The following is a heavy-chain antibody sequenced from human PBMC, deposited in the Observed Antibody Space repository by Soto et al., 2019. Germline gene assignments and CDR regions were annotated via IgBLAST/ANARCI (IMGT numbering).Heavy chain of an antibody. J-gene: IGHJ4*02. Sequence: LSLTCTVSGVSITFVGYSWSWIRQTPGKGLEWIGYINHLETTFYNPSFESRLTLSIDRAKNQFSLRLHSMSAADRAVYFCARGGGSDSFDYWGKGILVTVSS. CDR1: GVSITFVGYS. CDR2: INHLETT. CDR3: ARGGGSDSFDY. D-gene: IGHD1-26*01. V-gene: IGHV4-30-2*01.